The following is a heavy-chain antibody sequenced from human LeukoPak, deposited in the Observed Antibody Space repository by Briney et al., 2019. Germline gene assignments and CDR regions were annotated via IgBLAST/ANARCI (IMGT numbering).Heavy chain of an antibody. CDR3: ARPKKDFWSGRFYVYHVLGV. J-gene: IGHJ6*02. CDR1: GFTFSRDL. Sequence: GGSLRLSCAASGFTFSRDLMTWVRQAPGKGLEWVANIKEDGGEKYYVDSVKGRFTISRDNAKNSLYLEMNSLRVEDTAVYYCARPKKDFWSGRFYVYHVLGVWGQGTTVTVSS. CDR2: IKEDGGEK. D-gene: IGHD3-3*01. V-gene: IGHV3-7*01.